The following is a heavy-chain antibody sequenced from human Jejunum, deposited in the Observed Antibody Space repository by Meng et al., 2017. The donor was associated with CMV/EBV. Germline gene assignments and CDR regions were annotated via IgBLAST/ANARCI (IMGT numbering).Heavy chain of an antibody. Sequence: TFSSYWRSWVRQAPGKGLEWVANKKQDGSKKYYVDSVKGRFTISRDNAKNSLYLQMNSLRAEDTAVYYCAKRGYGDYYYYYGMDVWGQGTTVTVSS. D-gene: IGHD4-17*01. J-gene: IGHJ6*02. CDR1: TFSSYW. V-gene: IGHV3-7*01. CDR2: KKQDGSKK. CDR3: AKRGYGDYYYYYGMDV.